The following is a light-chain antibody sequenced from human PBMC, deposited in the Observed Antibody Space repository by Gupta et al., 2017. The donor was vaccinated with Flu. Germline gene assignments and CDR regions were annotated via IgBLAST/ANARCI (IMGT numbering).Light chain of an antibody. Sequence: PSTLSAYVGDRVTITCRASQSVTSWLAWYQQKQGKAPKLLIYKASKVESGVPSRFSGSGSGTEFTLTISSRQPDDFATYYCQQEDSCSLTFGRGTKVEIK. CDR2: KAS. CDR1: QSVTSW. V-gene: IGKV1-5*03. CDR3: QQEDSCSLT. J-gene: IGKJ4*01.